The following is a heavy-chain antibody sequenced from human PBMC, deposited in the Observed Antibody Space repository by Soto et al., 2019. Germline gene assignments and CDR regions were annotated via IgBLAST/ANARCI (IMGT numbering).Heavy chain of an antibody. CDR2: ISAGGDTT. V-gene: IGHV3-23*01. CDR1: GFTFSNYP. Sequence: GGSLRLSCATSGFTFSNYPMNWVRQAPGKGLEWVSGISAGGDTTYYADSVKGGFTIFRDNSKNSVSLQMNSLRVEDTAVYYCARRVWGQGTLVTVSS. CDR3: ARRV. J-gene: IGHJ4*02.